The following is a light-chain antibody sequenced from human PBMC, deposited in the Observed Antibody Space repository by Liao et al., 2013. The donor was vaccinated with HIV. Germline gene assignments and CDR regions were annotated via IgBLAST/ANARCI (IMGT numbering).Light chain of an antibody. Sequence: SYELTQSPSVSVAPGKTATISCGGDSIGSKSVHWYQQRPGQAPVLVMSYDSDRPSGIPERFSGSNSGNTATLTINRVEVGDDADYFCQVWDSSSDHGVFGGGTKLTVL. J-gene: IGLJ3*02. V-gene: IGLV3-21*04. CDR3: QVWDSSSDHGV. CDR2: YDS. CDR1: SIGSKS.